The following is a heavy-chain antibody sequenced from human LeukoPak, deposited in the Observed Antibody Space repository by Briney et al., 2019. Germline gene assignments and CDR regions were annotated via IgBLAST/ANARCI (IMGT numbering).Heavy chain of an antibody. CDR3: ARAQSIYDAFDI. Sequence: SGGSLRLSCAASGLTFSSYSMNWVRQAPGKGLEWVSSISSSSSYIYYADSVKGRFTISRDNAKNSLYLQMNSLRAEDTAVYYCARAQSIYDAFDIWGQGTMVTVSS. V-gene: IGHV3-21*01. J-gene: IGHJ3*02. CDR2: ISSSSSYI. CDR1: GLTFSSYS. D-gene: IGHD6-6*01.